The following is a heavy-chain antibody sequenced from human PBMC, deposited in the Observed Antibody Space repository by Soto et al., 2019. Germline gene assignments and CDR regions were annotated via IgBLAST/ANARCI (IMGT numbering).Heavy chain of an antibody. CDR1: GGSFSGYY. CDR2: INHSGST. J-gene: IGHJ5*02. V-gene: IGHV4-34*01. Sequence: SETLSLTCAVYGGSFSGYYWSWIRQPPGKGLEWIGEINHSGSTNYNPSLKSRVTISVDTSKNQFSLKLSSVTAADTAVYYCARDVAAPHPAWGQGTLVTVSS. D-gene: IGHD6-25*01. CDR3: ARDVAAPHPA.